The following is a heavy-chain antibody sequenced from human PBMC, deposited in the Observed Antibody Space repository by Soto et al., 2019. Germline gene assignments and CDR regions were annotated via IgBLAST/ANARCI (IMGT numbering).Heavy chain of an antibody. CDR3: ARGVVVDVMAASKRELDP. D-gene: IGHD2-15*01. Sequence: SETLSLTCTVSGDTVNNGDYFWSWIRQSPGKGLEWLGYIYFTGSTYYSPSLKSRLHISMDKSKNHFSLEMTSVTVADTAVYFCARGVVVDVMAASKRELDPWGTGLLVTGS. V-gene: IGHV4-30-4*01. J-gene: IGHJ5*02. CDR1: GDTVNNGDYF. CDR2: IYFTGST.